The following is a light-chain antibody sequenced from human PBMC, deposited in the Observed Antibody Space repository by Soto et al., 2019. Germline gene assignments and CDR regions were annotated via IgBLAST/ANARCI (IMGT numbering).Light chain of an antibody. Sequence: DIQMTQSPSTLSGSVVDRVIISCRASQSFSTWLTWYQRKPGTAPKLLIYHASNLQSGVPSRFSARGSGTEFTLSISSLQPDDFATYYCQQYSSYWTCGQGTKGDIK. CDR1: QSFSTW. J-gene: IGKJ1*01. V-gene: IGKV1-5*01. CDR3: QQYSSYWT. CDR2: HAS.